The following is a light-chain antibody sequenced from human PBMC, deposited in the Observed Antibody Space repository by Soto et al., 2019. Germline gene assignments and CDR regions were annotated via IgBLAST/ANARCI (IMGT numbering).Light chain of an antibody. CDR2: SSN. CDR3: AVWDDSLNGPV. Sequence: QSVLTQPPSASGTPGQRVTISCSGSSSNVGSNTVNWYQHLPGAAPKLLIYSSNQRPSGVPARFSGSRSGTSASLAISGLQSEDEADYYCAVWDDSLNGPVFGGGTKLTVL. V-gene: IGLV1-44*01. CDR1: SSNVGSNT. J-gene: IGLJ3*02.